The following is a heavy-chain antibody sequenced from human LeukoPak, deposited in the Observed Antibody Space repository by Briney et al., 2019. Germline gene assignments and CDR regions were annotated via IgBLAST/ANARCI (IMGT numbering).Heavy chain of an antibody. V-gene: IGHV4-34*01. CDR2: INHSGST. CDR1: GGSFSGYY. CDR3: ARGRYYYDSSGYYSDY. J-gene: IGHJ4*02. Sequence: KPSETLSLTCAVYGGSFSGYYWSWIRQPPGKGLEWIGEINHSGSTNYNPSLKSRVTIPVDTSKNQFSLKLSSVTAADTAVYYCARGRYYYDSSGYYSDYWGQGTLVTVSS. D-gene: IGHD3-22*01.